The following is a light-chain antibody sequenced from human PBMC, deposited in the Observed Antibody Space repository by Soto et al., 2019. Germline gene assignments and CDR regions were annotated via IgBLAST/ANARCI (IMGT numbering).Light chain of an antibody. CDR1: QSVGST. V-gene: IGKV3-15*01. CDR3: QQYNKWPGT. CDR2: GAS. J-gene: IGKJ1*01. Sequence: IVMTQSPATLSVSPGERATLSCRASQSVGSTLAWYQQKPGQAPRLLIYGASTRATGIPARFSGSGFGTEFTLTISSLQSEDFAVYYCQQYNKWPGTFGQGTKVEIK.